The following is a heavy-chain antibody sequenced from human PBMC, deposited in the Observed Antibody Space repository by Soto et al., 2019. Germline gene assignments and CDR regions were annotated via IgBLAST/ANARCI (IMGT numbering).Heavy chain of an antibody. Sequence: QVQLVQSGAEVKKPGASVKVSCKASGYTFTGYYMHWVRQAPGQGLEWMGWINPNSGGTNYAQKFQGWVTMTRDTSISTAYMELSRLRSDDTAVYYWARDNERHSSSGFDYWGQGTLVTVSS. V-gene: IGHV1-2*04. CDR3: ARDNERHSSSGFDY. CDR1: GYTFTGYY. J-gene: IGHJ4*02. CDR2: INPNSGGT. D-gene: IGHD6-13*01.